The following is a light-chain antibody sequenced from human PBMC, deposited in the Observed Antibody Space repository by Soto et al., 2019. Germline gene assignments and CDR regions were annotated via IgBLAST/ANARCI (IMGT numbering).Light chain of an antibody. V-gene: IGLV1-40*01. CDR1: SSNIGAGYD. CDR2: GNS. J-gene: IGLJ2*01. CDR3: QSYDSSLSAHVV. Sequence: QAVVTQPPSVSGAPGQRVTISCTGSSSNIGAGYDVHWYQQLPGTAPKLLIYGNSNRPSGVPDRFSGSKSGTSASLAITGLQAEDEADYHCQSYDSSLSAHVVFGGGTKLTVL.